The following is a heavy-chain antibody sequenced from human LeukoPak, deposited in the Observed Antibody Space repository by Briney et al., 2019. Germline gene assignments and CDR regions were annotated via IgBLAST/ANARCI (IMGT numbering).Heavy chain of an antibody. CDR2: ISSSGGST. J-gene: IGHJ4*02. CDR1: GFTFSSYA. Sequence: GGSLRLSCAASGFTFSSYAMHWVRQAPGKGLEYVSAISSSGGSTYYANSVKGRFTISRDNSKNTLYLQMGSLRAEDMAVYYCARDFRYYDSSGYLYWGQGTLVTVSS. D-gene: IGHD3-22*01. CDR3: ARDFRYYDSSGYLY. V-gene: IGHV3-64*01.